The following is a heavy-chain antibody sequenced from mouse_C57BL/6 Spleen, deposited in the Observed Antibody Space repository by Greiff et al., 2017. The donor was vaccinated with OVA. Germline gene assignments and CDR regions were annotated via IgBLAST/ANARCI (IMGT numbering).Heavy chain of an antibody. CDR2: INPNNGGT. D-gene: IGHD1-1*01. V-gene: IGHV1-26*01. CDR1: GYTFTDYY. J-gene: IGHJ4*01. CDR3: ARYYYGSSWAMDY. Sequence: EVQLQQSGPELVKPGASVKISCKASGYTFTDYYMNWVKQSHGKSLEWIGDINPNNGGTSYNQKFKGKATLTVDKYSSTAYMELRSLTSEDSAVYYCARYYYGSSWAMDYWGQGTSVTVSS.